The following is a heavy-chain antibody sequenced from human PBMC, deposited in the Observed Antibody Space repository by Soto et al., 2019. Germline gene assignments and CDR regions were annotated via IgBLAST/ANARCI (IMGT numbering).Heavy chain of an antibody. J-gene: IGHJ4*02. D-gene: IGHD6-6*01. V-gene: IGHV1-3*01. CDR3: ASGITRGYSSSSETDY. Sequence: GASVKVSCKASGYTFTSYAMHWVRQAPGQRLEWMGWINAGNGNTKYSQKFQGRVTITRDTSASTAYMELSSLRSEDTAVYYCASGITRGYSSSSETDYWGQGTLVTVSS. CDR1: GYTFTSYA. CDR2: INAGNGNT.